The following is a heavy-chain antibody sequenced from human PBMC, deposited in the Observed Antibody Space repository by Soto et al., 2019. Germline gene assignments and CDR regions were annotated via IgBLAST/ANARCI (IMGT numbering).Heavy chain of an antibody. CDR3: ARGLGSSGWYSPWDAFDI. J-gene: IGHJ3*02. CDR2: ISSSGGTT. CDR1: VSFSLYA. D-gene: IGHD6-19*01. Sequence: GGSMRLSCASSVSFSLYAMTWVRQAPGKGLEWVSSISSSGGTTVYADSVKGRFTISRDNAKNSLYLQMNSLRAEDTAVYYCARGLGSSGWYSPWDAFDIWGQGTMVTVSS. V-gene: IGHV3-48*03.